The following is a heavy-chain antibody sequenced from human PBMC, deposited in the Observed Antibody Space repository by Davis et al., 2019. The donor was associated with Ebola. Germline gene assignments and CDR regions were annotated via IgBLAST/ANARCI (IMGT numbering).Heavy chain of an antibody. CDR1: GYSFTTYC. Sequence: GESLKISCKGSGYSFTTYCTTWVRQEAGKGLEWMGIACPGESDSRYSPSFQGQVTISFDKSINTAYLQWSSLKASDSALYYCARHSAGLDFWGQGTTVTVSS. V-gene: IGHV5-51*01. CDR2: ACPGESDS. CDR3: ARHSAGLDF. J-gene: IGHJ6*02.